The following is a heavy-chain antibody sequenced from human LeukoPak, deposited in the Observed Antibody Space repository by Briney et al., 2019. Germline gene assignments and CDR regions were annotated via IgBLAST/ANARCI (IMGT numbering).Heavy chain of an antibody. V-gene: IGHV3-48*01. CDR3: AKGMGTFDY. CDR2: ISSGSSTM. CDR1: AFTFSSQS. J-gene: IGHJ4*02. Sequence: GGSLRLSCVASAFTFSSQSMNWVRQAPGKGLEWVSYISSGSSTMYYADSVKGRFTISRDNAKNSLYLQMNSLRAEDTAVYYCAKGMGTFDYWGQGTLVTVSS.